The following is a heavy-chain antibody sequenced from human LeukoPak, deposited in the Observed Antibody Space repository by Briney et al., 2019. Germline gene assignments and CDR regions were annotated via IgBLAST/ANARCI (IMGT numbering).Heavy chain of an antibody. V-gene: IGHV3-23*01. Sequence: GGSLRLSCSASGFTFTNYAMACLRQAPGKGLEWVSTISGTGGSAQYADSVKGRFTFSRDNSKDTLYLQMNGLRAEDTAVYYCAKDQGGRYYDILAGYYPENFFDYWGQGTLVTVSS. D-gene: IGHD3-9*01. CDR2: ISGTGGSA. J-gene: IGHJ4*02. CDR3: AKDQGGRYYDILAGYYPENFFDY. CDR1: GFTFTNYA.